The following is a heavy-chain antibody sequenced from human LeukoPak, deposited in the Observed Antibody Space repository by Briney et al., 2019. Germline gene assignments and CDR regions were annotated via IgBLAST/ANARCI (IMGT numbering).Heavy chain of an antibody. V-gene: IGHV3-23*01. CDR1: GFTFSSYA. J-gene: IGHJ3*02. CDR2: ISGSGGST. D-gene: IGHD4-17*01. Sequence: WGSLRLSCAASGFTFSSYAMSWVRQAPGKGLEWVSAISGSGGSTYYADSVKGRFTISRDNSKNTFYLQMNSLRAADTAVYYCARDPNGDYIGAFDMCGQGTKVTVSS. CDR3: ARDPNGDYIGAFDM.